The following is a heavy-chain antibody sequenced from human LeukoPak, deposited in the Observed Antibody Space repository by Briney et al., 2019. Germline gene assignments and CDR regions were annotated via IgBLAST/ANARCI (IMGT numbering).Heavy chain of an antibody. CDR1: RGTFISSA. D-gene: IGHD2-21*02. V-gene: IGHV1-69*05. Sequence: SLKVSCKAARGTFISSAISWVRQAPGQGLEWMGLLIPIFGTANYAQKFQGRVTITTDESTSTAYMELSSLRPTHTTVYHLAIRHLVVVTDYWVQGTVVTVAS. CDR3: AIRHLVVVTDY. J-gene: IGHJ4*02. CDR2: LIPIFGTA.